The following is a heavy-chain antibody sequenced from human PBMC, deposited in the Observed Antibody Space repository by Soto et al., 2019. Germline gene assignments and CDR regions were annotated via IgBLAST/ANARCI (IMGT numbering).Heavy chain of an antibody. J-gene: IGHJ4*02. CDR2: IIPIFGTA. D-gene: IGHD3-22*01. V-gene: IGHV1-69*01. CDR1: GGSFNRHT. CDR3: ERGWGYDSTGYYYAY. Sequence: QVQLVQSGAEVRKPGSSVRVSCKASGGSFNRHTISWVRQAPGQGLEWMGGIIPIFGTANHAQKFQGRVTIIAEESTSTVYMELSSLRPDDTAIYYCERGWGYDSTGYYYAYWGQGTLVIVSS.